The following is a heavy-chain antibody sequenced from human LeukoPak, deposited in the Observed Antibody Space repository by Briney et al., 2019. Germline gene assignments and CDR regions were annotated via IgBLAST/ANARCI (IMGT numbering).Heavy chain of an antibody. Sequence: GGSLRLSCEASGIAFSSYSMYWVRRAPGKGLEYVSAITSNGGSTYYVNSVKGRFTISRDNSKSTLYLQMDSLIAEDMAVYFCARSQGGYCDYWGQGTLVTVSS. CDR2: ITSNGGST. V-gene: IGHV3-64*01. CDR1: GIAFSSYS. CDR3: ARSQGGYCDY. J-gene: IGHJ4*02.